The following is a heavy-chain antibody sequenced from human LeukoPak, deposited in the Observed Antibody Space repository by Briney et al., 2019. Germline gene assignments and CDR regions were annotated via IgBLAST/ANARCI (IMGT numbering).Heavy chain of an antibody. Sequence: PSETLSLTCTVSGGSISSYYWSWIRQPPGKGLEWIGYIYYSGSTNYNPSLKSRVTISVDTSKNQFSLKLSSVTAADTAVYYCARGLRYCSSTSCYTSYYYYGMDVWGQGTTVTVSS. J-gene: IGHJ6*02. CDR3: ARGLRYCSSTSCYTSYYYYGMDV. V-gene: IGHV4-59*12. CDR1: GGSISSYY. D-gene: IGHD2-2*02. CDR2: IYYSGST.